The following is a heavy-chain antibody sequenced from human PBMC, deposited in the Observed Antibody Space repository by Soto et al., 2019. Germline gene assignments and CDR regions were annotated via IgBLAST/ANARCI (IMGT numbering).Heavy chain of an antibody. CDR2: ISYDGSNK. CDR1: GFTFSNYA. D-gene: IGHD2-2*01. CDR3: AKDKEACSSTSCYPYYFDY. V-gene: IGHV3-30-3*01. J-gene: IGHJ4*02. Sequence: GGSLRLSCAASGFTFSNYAMHWVRQAPGKGLEWVAVISYDGSNKYYADSVKGRFTISRDNSKNTLYLQMNSLRAEDTAVYYCAKDKEACSSTSCYPYYFDYWGQGTLVTVSS.